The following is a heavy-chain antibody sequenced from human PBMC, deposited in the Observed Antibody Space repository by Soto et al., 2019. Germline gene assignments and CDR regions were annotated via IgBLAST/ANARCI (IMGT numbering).Heavy chain of an antibody. CDR3: ARVRHKAATFRDYYYGMDV. V-gene: IGHV4-34*01. D-gene: IGHD2-15*01. CDR2: VHYSGTP. CDR1: GGSFSGYY. Sequence: PSETLSLTCTVDGGSFSGYYWSWIRQPPGKGLEWIGEVHYSGTPNYSPSLESRVTISLDTSKSQFSLRLRSVTAADTSVYYCARVRHKAATFRDYYYGMDVWGQGTTVTVSS. J-gene: IGHJ6*02.